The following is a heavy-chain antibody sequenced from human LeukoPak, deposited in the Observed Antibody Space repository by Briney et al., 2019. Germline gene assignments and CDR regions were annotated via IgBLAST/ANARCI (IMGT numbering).Heavy chain of an antibody. J-gene: IGHJ3*02. CDR1: GYSISSGYY. CDR2: ICHSGST. CDR3: ARDIHVPRIREPYFDI. V-gene: IGHV4-38-2*02. Sequence: SETLSLTCIVSGYSISSGYYWGWIRQPPGKGLEWIGSICHSGSTNYNPSLKGRVTISVDTSKNQFSLKLSSVTAADTAVYYCARDIHVPRIREPYFDIWGEGTLVTVSS. D-gene: IGHD1-14*01.